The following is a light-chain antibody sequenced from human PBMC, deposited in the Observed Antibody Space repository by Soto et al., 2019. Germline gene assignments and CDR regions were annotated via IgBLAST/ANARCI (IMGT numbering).Light chain of an antibody. V-gene: IGKV1-5*01. J-gene: IGKJ2*01. CDR2: DAS. CDR3: QQYNSYPYT. Sequence: DIQMTKSPSTLSASVGDRVTITCRASQSISSWLAWYQQKPGKAPKLLIYDASSLESGVPSRFSGSGSGTEVTLTLSSRQPEDFATYYCQQYNSYPYTVGRGTKLEIK. CDR1: QSISSW.